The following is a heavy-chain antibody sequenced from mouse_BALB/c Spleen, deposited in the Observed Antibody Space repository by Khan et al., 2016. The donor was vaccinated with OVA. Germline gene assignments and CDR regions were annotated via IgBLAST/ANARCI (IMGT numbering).Heavy chain of an antibody. J-gene: IGHJ4*01. V-gene: IGHV1S81*02. CDR2: VTPSNGGT. Sequence: QVQLQQSGAELVKPGASVKLSCKASGYTFTSYYMYWVKQRPGQGIEWIGGVTPSNGGTNFNEKFKSKATLTVDKSSSTAYMQLSSLSSEDSAVYYGTRTVYYALAYWGQGAAVTV. CDR1: GYTFTSYY. CDR3: TRTVYYALAY.